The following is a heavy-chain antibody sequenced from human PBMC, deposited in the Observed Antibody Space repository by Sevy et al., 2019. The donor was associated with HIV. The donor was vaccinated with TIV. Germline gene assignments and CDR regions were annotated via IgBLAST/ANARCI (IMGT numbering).Heavy chain of an antibody. V-gene: IGHV3-11*01. Sequence: GGSLRLSCAASGFTFSDYYMSWIRQAPGKGLEWVSYISCSGSTIYYADPRKGRFTSSRDNAKNSLYLQMNSLRAEDTAVYYCARDLRPSSSWRAEFDYWGQGTLVTVSS. D-gene: IGHD6-13*01. CDR2: ISCSGSTI. CDR1: GFTFSDYY. J-gene: IGHJ4*02. CDR3: ARDLRPSSSWRAEFDY.